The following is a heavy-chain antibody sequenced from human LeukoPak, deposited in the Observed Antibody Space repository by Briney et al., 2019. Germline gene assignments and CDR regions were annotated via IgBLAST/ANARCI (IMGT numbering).Heavy chain of an antibody. V-gene: IGHV4-34*01. Sequence: PSETLSLTCAVYGGSFSGYYWSWIRQPPGKGLEWIGEINHSGSTNYNPSLKSRVTISVDTSKNQFSLKLSSVTAADTAVYYCARRGPEKVGTKGFDYWGEGTLVTVSS. J-gene: IGHJ4*02. CDR1: GGSFSGYY. CDR2: INHSGST. D-gene: IGHD1-26*01. CDR3: ARRGPEKVGTKGFDY.